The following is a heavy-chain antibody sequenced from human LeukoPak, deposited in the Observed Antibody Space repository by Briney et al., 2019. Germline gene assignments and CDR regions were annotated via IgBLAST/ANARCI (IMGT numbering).Heavy chain of an antibody. CDR2: ISYDGSNK. J-gene: IGHJ4*02. CDR1: GFTFSSYG. V-gene: IGHV3-30*18. D-gene: IGHD3-22*01. Sequence: GGSLRLSCAASGFTFSSYGMHWVRQAPGKGLEWVAVISYDGSNKYYADSVKGRFTISRDNSKNTLYLQMNSLRAEDTAVYYCAKVQYYYDSSPFDYWGQGTLVTVSS. CDR3: AKVQYYYDSSPFDY.